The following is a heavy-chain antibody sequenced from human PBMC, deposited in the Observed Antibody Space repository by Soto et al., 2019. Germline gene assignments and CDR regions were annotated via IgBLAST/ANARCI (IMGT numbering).Heavy chain of an antibody. D-gene: IGHD6-13*01. CDR2: IHNTGNT. V-gene: IGHV4-39*01. J-gene: IGHJ1*01. Sequence: SETLSLTCTVSGGSISTISYYWGWIRQPPGKGLEYIGNIHNTGNTFYNASLKSRVTISVDTSKSQFSLKLRSVTAADTAVYFCARQVIAADGTGYFQHWGQGAPVTVSS. CDR3: ARQVIAADGTGYFQH. CDR1: GGSISTISYY.